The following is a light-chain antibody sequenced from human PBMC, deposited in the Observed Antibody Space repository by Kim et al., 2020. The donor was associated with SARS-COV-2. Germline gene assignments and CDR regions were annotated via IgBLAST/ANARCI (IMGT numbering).Light chain of an antibody. CDR3: GTWDSSLGAAV. Sequence: QSVLTQPPSVSAAPGQKVTISCSGSSSNIGNNYVSWYQQLPGTAPKLLIYDNNERPSGIPDRFSGSKSGTSATLGITGLQTGDEADYYCGTWDSSLGAAVFGGGTQLTVL. V-gene: IGLV1-51*01. CDR1: SSNIGNNY. CDR2: DNN. J-gene: IGLJ3*02.